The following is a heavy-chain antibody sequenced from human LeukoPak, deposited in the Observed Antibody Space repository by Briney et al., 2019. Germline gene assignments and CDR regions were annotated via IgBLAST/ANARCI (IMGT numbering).Heavy chain of an antibody. CDR1: GFTFSSYW. D-gene: IGHD5-12*01. CDR3: VRDYGESGYDFDY. V-gene: IGHV3-74*01. Sequence: PRGSLRLSCAASGFTFSSYWMHWVRHAPGKGLVWVSRINSDGSSTSYADSVKGRFTISRDNAKNTLYLKMNSLKFEDTAVYYCVRDYGESGYDFDYWGQGTLVTVSS. CDR2: INSDGSST. J-gene: IGHJ4*02.